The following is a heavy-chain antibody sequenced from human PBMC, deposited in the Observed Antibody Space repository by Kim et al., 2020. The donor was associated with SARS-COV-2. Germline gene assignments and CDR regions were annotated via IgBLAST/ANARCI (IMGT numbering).Heavy chain of an antibody. V-gene: IGHV3-30*01. D-gene: IGHD2-21*02. CDR3: ARDLGQCDLSVGFFDY. J-gene: IGHJ4*02. Sequence: SVKGRFTISRDNSKKKLYLQMNSLTTEDTAVYYCARDLGQCDLSVGFFDYWGQGNLVTISS.